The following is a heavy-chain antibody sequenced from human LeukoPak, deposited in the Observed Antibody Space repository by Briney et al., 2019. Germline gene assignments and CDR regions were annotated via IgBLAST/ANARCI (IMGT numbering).Heavy chain of an antibody. V-gene: IGHV4-34*01. Sequence: PSETLSLTCAVYGGSFSGFYWSWIRQPPGKGLEWIGDINHSGGTNYIPSLKSRVTISVDTSKNQFSLKLSSVTAADTAVYYCARLGGGFGTGRLYYYYYMDVWGKGTTVTISS. CDR3: ARLGGGFGTGRLYYYYYMDV. J-gene: IGHJ6*03. CDR2: INHSGGT. CDR1: GGSFSGFY. D-gene: IGHD3-16*01.